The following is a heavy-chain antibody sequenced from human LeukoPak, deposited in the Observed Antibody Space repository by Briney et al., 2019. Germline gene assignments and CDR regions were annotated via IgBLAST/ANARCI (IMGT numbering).Heavy chain of an antibody. CDR1: GFTFSSYW. J-gene: IGHJ6*02. D-gene: IGHD5-12*01. CDR2: IKEDGSVK. V-gene: IGHV3-7*01. Sequence: GGSLRLSCTASGFTFSSYWMSWVRQAPGKGLEWVANIKEDGSVKYYVDSVKGRFTISRDNAKNSLYLQMNSLRAEDTAVYYCARERGYAYYYYGLDVWGQGTTVTVSS. CDR3: ARERGYAYYYYGLDV.